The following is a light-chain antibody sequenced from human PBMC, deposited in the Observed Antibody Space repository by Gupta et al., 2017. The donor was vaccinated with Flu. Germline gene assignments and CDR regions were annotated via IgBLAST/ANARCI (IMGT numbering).Light chain of an antibody. J-gene: IGKJ3*01. CDR1: HNINNY. V-gene: IGKV1-33*01. Sequence: DLQMTQSPSSLSASVAARVTITCQTTHNINNYLNWYQQRPGRDPKLLIYDAVNLILGVPARFSGSGSGTNYSLTISNLQPGDAATYDCQRCDDRPPRTLTFGYGTKVHL. CDR2: DAV. CDR3: QRCDDRPPRTLT.